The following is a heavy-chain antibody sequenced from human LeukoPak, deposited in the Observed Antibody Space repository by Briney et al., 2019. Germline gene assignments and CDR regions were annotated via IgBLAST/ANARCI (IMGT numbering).Heavy chain of an antibody. CDR3: ARGGWFYAY. CDR1: GVSINGYD. Sequence: SETLSLTCTVSGVSINGYDWSWIRQPPGKGLEWIGYFYKSGITDYNPSLKSRVTISSDTSKNQFSLKVTSLTAADTAVYYCARGGWFYAYWGQGTSVTVSS. J-gene: IGHJ4*02. D-gene: IGHD6-19*01. V-gene: IGHV4-59*01. CDR2: FYKSGIT.